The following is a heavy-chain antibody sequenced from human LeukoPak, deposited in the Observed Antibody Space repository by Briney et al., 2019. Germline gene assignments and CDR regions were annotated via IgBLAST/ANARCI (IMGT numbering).Heavy chain of an antibody. J-gene: IGHJ4*02. CDR1: GYTFTTYN. D-gene: IGHD1-26*01. Sequence: ASVRVSCKTSGYTFTTYNIAWVRQAPGQGLEWVGWVSTYNGNTDYAQTVQGRVAMTTDTSTNTAYMDLRSLRPDDTAVYYCARPHSLGGSFYVFDYWGQGTLITVSS. CDR3: ARPHSLGGSFYVFDY. CDR2: VSTYNGNT. V-gene: IGHV1-18*01.